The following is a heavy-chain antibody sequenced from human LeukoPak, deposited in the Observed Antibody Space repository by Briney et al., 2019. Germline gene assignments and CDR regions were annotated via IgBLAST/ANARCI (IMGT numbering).Heavy chain of an antibody. V-gene: IGHV4-4*07. J-gene: IGHJ4*02. CDR1: GASIRSNY. CDR3: ARGPMTYYYGSSASPPRLNYYFDP. CDR2: IYSSGST. Sequence: SETLSLTCTVSGASIRSNYWSWIRQPAGQGLEWIGLIYSSGSTNHNPSLNSRVTMSLDTSKNQFSLKLTSVTAADTAVYYCARGPMTYYYGSSASPPRLNYYFDPWGLGTLVTVSS. D-gene: IGHD3-22*01.